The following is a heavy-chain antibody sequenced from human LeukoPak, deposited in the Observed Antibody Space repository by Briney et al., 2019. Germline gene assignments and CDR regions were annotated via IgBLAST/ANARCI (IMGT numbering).Heavy chain of an antibody. D-gene: IGHD3-22*01. Sequence: PGGSLRLSCAASGFTFSSYWMHWVRQAPGKGLVWVSRIKGDGNTNYADSVKGRFTISRDNARNTVPLQMNSLRAEDTGVYYCARAPSEIGGYYPEYFRHWGQGTLVTVSS. CDR2: IKGDGNT. CDR3: ARAPSEIGGYYPEYFRH. J-gene: IGHJ1*01. V-gene: IGHV3-74*01. CDR1: GFTFSSYW.